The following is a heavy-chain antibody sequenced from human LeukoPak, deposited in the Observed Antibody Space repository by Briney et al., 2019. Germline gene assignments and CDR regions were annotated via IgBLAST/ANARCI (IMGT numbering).Heavy chain of an antibody. Sequence: GGSLRLSCAASGFTFSSYVMHWVRQAPGKGLEWVAVISYDGSNKYYADSVKGRFTISRDNSKNTLYLQMNSLRAEDTAVYYCAKDSNAYYDILTGPSLDYWGQGTLVTVSS. CDR2: ISYDGSNK. CDR1: GFTFSSYV. D-gene: IGHD3-9*01. J-gene: IGHJ4*02. CDR3: AKDSNAYYDILTGPSLDY. V-gene: IGHV3-30*18.